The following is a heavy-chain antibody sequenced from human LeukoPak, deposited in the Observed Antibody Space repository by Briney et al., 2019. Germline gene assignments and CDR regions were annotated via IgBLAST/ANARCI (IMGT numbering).Heavy chain of an antibody. D-gene: IGHD3-16*02. CDR2: ISYDGSNK. CDR3: AKHGELPYYYHYYGMDV. CDR1: GFTFSSYG. V-gene: IGHV3-30*18. Sequence: EGSLRLSGAASGFTFSSYGMHWVRQAPGKELEWVAVISYDGSNKDYADSVKGRFTVSRDNSKNTLYLQMNSLRAEDTAVYYCAKHGELPYYYHYYGMDVWGQGTTVTVSS. J-gene: IGHJ6*02.